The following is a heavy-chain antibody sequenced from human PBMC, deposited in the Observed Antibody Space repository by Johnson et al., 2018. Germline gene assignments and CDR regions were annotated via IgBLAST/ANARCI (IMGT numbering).Heavy chain of an antibody. CDR3: AKELVGATVALDI. V-gene: IGHV3-30*18. CDR1: GFTFSSYG. CDR2: ISYDGSNK. Sequence: QVQLVESGGGVVQPGRSLRLSCAASGFTFSSYGMHWVRQAPGKGLEWVAVISYDGSNKYYTDSVKGRFPFSRDSSKNTLYLQMNSLRAEDTAVYYCAKELVGATVALDIWGQGTMVAVSS. D-gene: IGHD1-26*01. J-gene: IGHJ3*02.